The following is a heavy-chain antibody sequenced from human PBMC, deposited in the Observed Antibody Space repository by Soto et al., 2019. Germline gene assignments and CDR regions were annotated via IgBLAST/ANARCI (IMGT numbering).Heavy chain of an antibody. Sequence: SETLSLTCTVSGGSISSYYWSWIRQPPGKGLEWIGYIYYSGSTNYNPSLKSRVTISVDTSKNQFSLKLSSVTAADTAVYYCARWTGLTYYDILTGSAVGNWFDPWGQGTLVTVSS. J-gene: IGHJ5*02. CDR3: ARWTGLTYYDILTGSAVGNWFDP. CDR2: IYYSGST. V-gene: IGHV4-59*01. D-gene: IGHD3-9*01. CDR1: GGSISSYY.